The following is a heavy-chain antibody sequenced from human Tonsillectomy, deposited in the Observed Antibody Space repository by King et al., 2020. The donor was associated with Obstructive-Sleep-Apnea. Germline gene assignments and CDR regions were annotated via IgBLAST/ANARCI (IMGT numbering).Heavy chain of an antibody. J-gene: IGHJ4*02. CDR2: IYHSGST. D-gene: IGHD2-15*01. CDR1: GGSISSSNW. V-gene: IGHV4-4*02. CDR3: ARAITGYCSGGSCYGAVAYFDY. Sequence: VQLQESGPGLVKPSGTLSLTCAVSGGSISSSNWWSWVRQPPGKGLEWIGEIYHSGSTNYNPSLKSRVTISVDKSKNQFSLKLSSVTAAATAVYYCARAITGYCSGGSCYGAVAYFDYWGQGTLVTVSS.